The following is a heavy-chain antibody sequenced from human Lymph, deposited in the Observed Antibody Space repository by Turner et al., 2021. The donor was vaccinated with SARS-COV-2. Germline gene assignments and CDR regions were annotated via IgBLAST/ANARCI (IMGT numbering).Heavy chain of an antibody. J-gene: IGHJ6*02. CDR1: GVTFSGYG. D-gene: IGHD3-10*01. CDR3: AKDLSAGDYYYYYGMDV. CDR2: ISYDGNNE. Sequence: QVQLVESGGGVVQRGRSLSLSCAASGVTFSGYGMHWVRLAPGKGLEWVAVISYDGNNEHCADSVKGRFTISRDNSKNTLYLQMNRLRPDDTAVYYCAKDLSAGDYYYYYGMDVWGQGTTVTVSS. V-gene: IGHV3-30*18.